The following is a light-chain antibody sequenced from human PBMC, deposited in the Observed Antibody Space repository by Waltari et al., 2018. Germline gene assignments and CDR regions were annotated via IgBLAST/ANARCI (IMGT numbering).Light chain of an antibody. CDR1: KLGDKY. J-gene: IGLJ2*01. CDR2: HDD. V-gene: IGLV3-1*01. CDR3: QAWDSDTVV. Sequence: SYDLSQPPSVSVSPGQTASIPCSGDKLGDKYTYWYQQRPGQSPGLVISHDDRRPSGISERLSGSISGNTATLTISGTQAMDEADYYCQAWDSDTVVFGGGTKLTVL.